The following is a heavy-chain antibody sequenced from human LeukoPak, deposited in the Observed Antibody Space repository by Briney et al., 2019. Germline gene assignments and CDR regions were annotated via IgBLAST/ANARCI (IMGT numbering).Heavy chain of an antibody. Sequence: SETLSLTCTLSGGSITNYYWRWIRHPPGKGLEWIGFISYSGNTNYNPSLKSPVSISVDTCKNQFSLKLTSMTAADAAVYYCARDRGYYDWEGVAFDIWGQGTMVTVSS. D-gene: IGHD3-22*01. CDR1: GGSITNYY. CDR3: ARDRGYYDWEGVAFDI. J-gene: IGHJ3*02. V-gene: IGHV4-59*01. CDR2: ISYSGNT.